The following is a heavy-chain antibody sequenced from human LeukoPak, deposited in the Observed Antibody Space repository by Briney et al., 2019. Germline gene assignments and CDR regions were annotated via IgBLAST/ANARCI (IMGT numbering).Heavy chain of an antibody. Sequence: PGGSLRLSCAASGFTFSSFAMIWVRQPPGKGLEWVLSIFQGGGEIHYADFVRGRFTISRDNSKNTLYLQMNSLRAEDTAVYYCARRAGAYSHPYDYWGQGTLVTVSS. CDR2: IFQGGGEI. D-gene: IGHD4/OR15-4a*01. CDR3: ARRAGAYSHPYDY. CDR1: GFTFSSFA. J-gene: IGHJ4*02. V-gene: IGHV3-23*01.